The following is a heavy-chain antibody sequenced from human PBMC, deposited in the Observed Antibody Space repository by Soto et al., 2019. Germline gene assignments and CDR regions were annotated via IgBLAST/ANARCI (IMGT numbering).Heavy chain of an antibody. Sequence: QVQLVQSGAEVKKPGASVKVSCKASGYTFTSYAMHWVRQAPGQRLEWMGWINAGNGNTKYSQKFQGRVTITRDTYASTAYRELSSLRSEDTAVYYCARDPDSGSYIGWYFDLCGRGTLVTVSS. D-gene: IGHD1-26*01. CDR1: GYTFTSYA. J-gene: IGHJ2*01. CDR2: INAGNGNT. V-gene: IGHV1-3*01. CDR3: ARDPDSGSYIGWYFDL.